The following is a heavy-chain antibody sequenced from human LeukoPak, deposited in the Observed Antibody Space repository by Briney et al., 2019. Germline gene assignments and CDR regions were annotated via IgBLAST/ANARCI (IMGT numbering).Heavy chain of an antibody. J-gene: IGHJ4*01. CDR3: AKDFPSSIVTN. CDR2: ISNSGHST. V-gene: IGHV3-23*01. CDR1: GFTVSSNY. D-gene: IGHD6-6*01. Sequence: GGSLRLSCAASGFTVSSNYMSWVRRAPGKGLEWVSGISNSGHSTYYIASVKGRFTVSRDNSKSTLFLQMNSLRAEDTAVYYCAKDFPSSIVTNWGQGTLVTVSS.